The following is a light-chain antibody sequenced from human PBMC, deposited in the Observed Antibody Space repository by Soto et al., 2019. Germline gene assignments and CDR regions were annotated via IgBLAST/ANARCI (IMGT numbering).Light chain of an antibody. CDR1: SSDVGDYNY. CDR2: EVS. V-gene: IGLV2-14*01. J-gene: IGLJ2*01. CDR3: SSYTSSNVL. Sequence: QSALTQPASVSGSPGQSITISCTGTSSDVGDYNYVSWYQQHPGKAPKLMIFEVSNRPSGVSNRFSGSKSGDTASLTISGLQAEDEADYYCSSYTSSNVLFGGGTQLTVL.